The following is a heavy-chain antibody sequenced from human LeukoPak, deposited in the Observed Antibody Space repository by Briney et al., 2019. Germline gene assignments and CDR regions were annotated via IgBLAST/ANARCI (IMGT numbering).Heavy chain of an antibody. Sequence: NPGGSLRLSCAASGFTFSSYGMHWVRQAPGKGLEWLGSIYYSGTTYYNPSLKSRVTTSVDTSKNQFSLKLTSVTAADTAVYYCARPVVPAAKGAFDIWGQGTMVTVSS. V-gene: IGHV4-39*01. D-gene: IGHD2-2*01. CDR1: GFTFSSYG. CDR3: ARPVVPAAKGAFDI. J-gene: IGHJ3*02. CDR2: IYYSGTT.